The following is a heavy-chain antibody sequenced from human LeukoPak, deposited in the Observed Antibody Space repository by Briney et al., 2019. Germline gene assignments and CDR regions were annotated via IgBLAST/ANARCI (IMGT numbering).Heavy chain of an antibody. CDR3: ARVRGSLPGNY. CDR1: GGSISSYY. D-gene: IGHD1-26*01. J-gene: IGHJ4*02. CDR2: IYYSGST. V-gene: IGHV4-59*01. Sequence: SETLPLTCTVSGGSISSYYWSWIRQPPGKGLEWIGYIYYSGSTNYNPSLKSRVTISVDTSKNQFSLKLSSVTAADTAVYYCARVRGSLPGNYWGQGTLVTVSS.